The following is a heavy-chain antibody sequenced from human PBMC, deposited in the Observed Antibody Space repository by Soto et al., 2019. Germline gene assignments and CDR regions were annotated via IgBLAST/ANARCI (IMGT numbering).Heavy chain of an antibody. V-gene: IGHV3-21*01. CDR3: AREYTAWPLAYGLDV. D-gene: IGHD2-2*02. Sequence: PGGSLRLSCVGSGFTFSTYSINWVRQAPGKGPEWVSSISSRSDIYYADSVKGRFTISRDNAKNSVSLQMNSLRAEGTAVYYCAREYTAWPLAYGLDVWGQGTTVTV. CDR1: GFTFSTYS. J-gene: IGHJ6*02. CDR2: ISSRSDI.